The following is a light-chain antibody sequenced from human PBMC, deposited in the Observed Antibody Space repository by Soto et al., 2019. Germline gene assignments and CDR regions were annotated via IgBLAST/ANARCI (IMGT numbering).Light chain of an antibody. CDR1: QSVLYSSNNKNH. J-gene: IGKJ2*01. Sequence: DIVMTQSPDSLAVSLGERATINCRSSQSVLYSSNNKNHLAWYQQKSGEPPKLLIYWASTRESGVPDRSSGSGSGTDFTLTISSLQAADVAVYYCQQYYDTPYTFGQGTKLEIK. V-gene: IGKV4-1*01. CDR3: QQYYDTPYT. CDR2: WAS.